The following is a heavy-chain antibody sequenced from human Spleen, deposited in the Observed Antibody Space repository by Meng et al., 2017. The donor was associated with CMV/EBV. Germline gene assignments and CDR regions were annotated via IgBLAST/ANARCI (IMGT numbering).Heavy chain of an antibody. Sequence: ASVNVSCKASGYTFIGYDLHWVRQAPGQGLEWMGWINPKSGGTNYAQRFQGRVTMTRDTSINTVYMELRRLRSDDTAVYFCAKSLYTNYYCTYYGLDVWGQGTTVTVSS. D-gene: IGHD3-22*01. CDR3: AKSLYTNYYCTYYGLDV. V-gene: IGHV1-2*02. J-gene: IGHJ6*02. CDR1: GYTFIGYD. CDR2: INPKSGGT.